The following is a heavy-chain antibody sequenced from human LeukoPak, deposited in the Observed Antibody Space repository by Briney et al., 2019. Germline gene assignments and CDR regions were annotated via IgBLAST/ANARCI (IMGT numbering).Heavy chain of an antibody. V-gene: IGHV4-34*01. CDR2: INHSGST. D-gene: IGHD3-10*01. CDR1: GGSFSGYY. Sequence: ASETLSLTCAVYGGSFSGYYWTWIRQPPGKGLEWIGEINHSGSTNYNPSLKSRVTISVDTSKNQFSLMLSSVAAADTAVYYCARAYGSGSGLDPWGQGTLVTASS. J-gene: IGHJ5*02. CDR3: ARAYGSGSGLDP.